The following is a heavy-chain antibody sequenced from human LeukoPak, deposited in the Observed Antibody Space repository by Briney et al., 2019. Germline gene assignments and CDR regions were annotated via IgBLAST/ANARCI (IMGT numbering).Heavy chain of an antibody. D-gene: IGHD2-15*01. V-gene: IGHV3-30*02. J-gene: IGHJ6*03. CDR3: SKGGNYYYYYIDV. Sequence: GGSLRLSCAASGFTFSTYGMHWVRQAPGKGLEWVAFIRNDGSNKYYVDSVKDRFTISRDNSKNTLFLQMNSLRAEDTAVYYCSKGGNYYYYYIDVWGKGTTVTVSS. CDR2: IRNDGSNK. CDR1: GFTFSTYG.